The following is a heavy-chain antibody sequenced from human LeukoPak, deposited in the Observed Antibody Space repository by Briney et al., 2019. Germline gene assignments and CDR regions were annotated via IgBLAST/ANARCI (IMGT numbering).Heavy chain of an antibody. CDR2: IYYSGST. D-gene: IGHD1-26*01. V-gene: IGHV4-39*01. CDR1: GGSISGSGSSYY. CDR3: ARTPRYSGNYYNAFDI. Sequence: PSETLSLTCTVPGGSISGSGSSYYWVWIRQPPGKGLEWIGSIYYSGSTYYNPSLKSRVTISVDTSKNQFSLKLSSVTAADTAVYFCARTPRYSGNYYNAFDIWGQGTTVTVSS. J-gene: IGHJ3*02.